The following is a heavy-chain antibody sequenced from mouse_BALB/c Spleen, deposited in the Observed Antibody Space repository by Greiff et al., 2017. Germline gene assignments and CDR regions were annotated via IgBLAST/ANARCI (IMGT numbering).Heavy chain of an antibody. Sequence: QVQLKESGAELARPGASVKLSCKASGYTFTDYYINWVKQRTGQGLEWIGEIYPGSGNTYYNEKFKGKATLTADKSSSTAYMQLSSLTSEDSAVYFCARGGKKYYYGSSYHYAMDCWGQGTSVTVSS. CDR2: IYPGSGNT. V-gene: IGHV1-77*01. CDR1: GYTFTDYY. CDR3: ARGGKKYYYGSSYHYAMDC. J-gene: IGHJ4*01. D-gene: IGHD1-1*01.